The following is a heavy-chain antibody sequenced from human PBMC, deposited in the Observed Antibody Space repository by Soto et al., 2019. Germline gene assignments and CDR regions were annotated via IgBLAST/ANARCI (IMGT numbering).Heavy chain of an antibody. CDR1: GFTFSSYA. CDR2: ISYDGSNK. CDR3: ARDSGNVLRFLEWFHDYYYGMDV. D-gene: IGHD3-3*01. V-gene: IGHV3-30-3*01. J-gene: IGHJ6*02. Sequence: VGSLRLSCAVSGFTFSSYAMHWVRQAPGKGLEWVAVISYDGSNKYYADSVKGRFTISRDNSKNTLYLQMNSLRAEDKAVYYCARDSGNVLRFLEWFHDYYYGMDVWGQRTTVTVSS.